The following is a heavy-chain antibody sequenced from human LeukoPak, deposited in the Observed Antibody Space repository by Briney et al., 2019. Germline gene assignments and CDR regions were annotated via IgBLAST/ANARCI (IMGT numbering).Heavy chain of an antibody. CDR3: ARPLGQLEDDAFDI. D-gene: IGHD1-1*01. CDR1: GGTFSSYA. V-gene: IGHV1-69*05. Sequence: ASVKVTCKASGGTFSSYAISWVRQAPGQGLEWMGRIIPIFGTANYAQKFQGRVTITTDESTTTAYMELSSLRPEDTAVYYCARPLGQLEDDAFDIWGQGTMVTVPS. J-gene: IGHJ3*02. CDR2: IIPIFGTA.